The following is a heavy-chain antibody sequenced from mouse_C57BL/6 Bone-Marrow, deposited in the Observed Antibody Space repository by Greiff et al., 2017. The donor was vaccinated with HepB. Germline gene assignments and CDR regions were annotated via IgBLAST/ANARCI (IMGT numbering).Heavy chain of an antibody. CDR2: IDPEDGDT. CDR1: GFNFTDYY. Sequence: EVQLQQPGAELVRPGASVKLSCTASGFNFTDYYMHWVKQRPEQGLEWIGRIDPEDGDTEYAPKFQGKATMTADTSSNTAYLQLSSLTSEDTAVYYCTPNYDYAMDYWGQGTSVTVSS. CDR3: TPNYDYAMDY. J-gene: IGHJ4*01. D-gene: IGHD1-1*01. V-gene: IGHV14-1*01.